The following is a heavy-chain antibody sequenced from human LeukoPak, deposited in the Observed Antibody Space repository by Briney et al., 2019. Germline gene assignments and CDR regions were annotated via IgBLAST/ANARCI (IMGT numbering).Heavy chain of an antibody. Sequence: SETLSLTCTVSGGSISSSGYYWGWIRQPPGKGLEWIVSIYYSGITYYNPSLKSRITISVDTSKNQFSLKLSSVTAADTAVYYCARDRDFPGWFDPWGQGTLVTVSS. D-gene: IGHD3-3*01. CDR2: IYYSGIT. CDR3: ARDRDFPGWFDP. J-gene: IGHJ5*02. V-gene: IGHV4-39*07. CDR1: GGSISSSGYY.